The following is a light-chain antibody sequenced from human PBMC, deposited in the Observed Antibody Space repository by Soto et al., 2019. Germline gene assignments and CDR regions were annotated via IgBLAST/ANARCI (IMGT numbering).Light chain of an antibody. CDR3: LQDYYYPRT. V-gene: IGKV1-6*01. J-gene: IGKJ1*01. Sequence: AIQMTQSPSSLSASVGHRVTITCRASQGIRDELGWYQQKAGKAPNLLISAASRLQSGVPSRFSGRGSGTDFTLTISSLQPEDFATYYCLQDYYYPRTFGQGTKLELK. CDR1: QGIRDE. CDR2: AAS.